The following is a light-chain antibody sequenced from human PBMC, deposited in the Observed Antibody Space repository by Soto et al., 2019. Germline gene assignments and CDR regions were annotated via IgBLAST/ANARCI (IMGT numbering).Light chain of an antibody. Sequence: QSALTQPASVSGSPGQSITISCTGTSSDVGGYNYVSWYQQHPGKAPKLTIYDVSARPSGVSNRFSGSKSGNTASLTISGLQAEDEADYYCSSYTGNVVFGGGTTLTVL. CDR1: SSDVGGYNY. J-gene: IGLJ2*01. CDR2: DVS. CDR3: SSYTGNVV. V-gene: IGLV2-14*01.